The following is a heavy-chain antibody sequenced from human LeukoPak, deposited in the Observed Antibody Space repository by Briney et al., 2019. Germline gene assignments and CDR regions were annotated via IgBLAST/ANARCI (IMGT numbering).Heavy chain of an antibody. Sequence: SETLSLTCAVSGASIFSGNWWSWVRQPPGKGLEWIGEIYHSGRANYNPSLKSRVTISVDTSKNQFSLKLSSVTAADTAVYYCARARRGYSYDYYYYMDVWGKGTTVTVSS. CDR1: GASIFSGNW. CDR2: IYHSGRA. D-gene: IGHD5-18*01. J-gene: IGHJ6*03. CDR3: ARARRGYSYDYYYYMDV. V-gene: IGHV4-4*02.